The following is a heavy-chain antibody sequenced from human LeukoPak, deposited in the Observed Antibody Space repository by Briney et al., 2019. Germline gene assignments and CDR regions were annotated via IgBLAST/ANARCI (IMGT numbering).Heavy chain of an antibody. V-gene: IGHV3-21*01. CDR2: ISSSSIYI. Sequence: GGSLRLSCAASGFTFSSYSMNWVRQAPGKGLEWVSSISSSSIYIYYADSVKGRFTSSRDNAKKSLYLQMNSLRAEDTAVYYCARAGSRQWLVDLFDYWGQGTLVTVSS. D-gene: IGHD6-19*01. CDR3: ARAGSRQWLVDLFDY. J-gene: IGHJ4*02. CDR1: GFTFSSYS.